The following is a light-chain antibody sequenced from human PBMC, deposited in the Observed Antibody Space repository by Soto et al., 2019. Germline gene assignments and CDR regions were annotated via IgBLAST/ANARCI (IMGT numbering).Light chain of an antibody. J-gene: IGKJ5*01. Sequence: ENALTQSPRPRDWSPGERDTLSWMASQSVSNSYLAWYQQKPGQAPRLLMYGASNRATGIPDRFSGSGSETDFTLTISRLEPEDFAVYYCQQYGTTRITCGQGTRLEN. CDR1: QSVSNSY. V-gene: IGKV3-20*01. CDR2: GAS. CDR3: QQYGTTRIT.